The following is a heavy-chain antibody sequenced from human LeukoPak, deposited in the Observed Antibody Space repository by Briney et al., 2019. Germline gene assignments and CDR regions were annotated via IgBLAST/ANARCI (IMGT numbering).Heavy chain of an antibody. D-gene: IGHD6-19*01. CDR3: ARVSSGWHPFDP. V-gene: IGHV1-2*02. J-gene: IGHJ5*02. Sequence: ASVKVSCKASGYTFTGYYMHWVRQAPGQGLEWMGWINPNSGGTNYAQKFQGRVTMTRDTSISTAYMELSRLRSDDTAVYYCARVSSGWHPFDPWGQGTLFTASS. CDR2: INPNSGGT. CDR1: GYTFTGYY.